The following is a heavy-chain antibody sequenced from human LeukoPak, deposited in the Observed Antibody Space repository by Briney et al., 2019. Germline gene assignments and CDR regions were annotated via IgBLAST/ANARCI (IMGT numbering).Heavy chain of an antibody. D-gene: IGHD3-10*01. CDR2: IYYSGST. Sequence: SETLSLTCTVSGGSISSYYWSWIRQPPGKGLEWIGYIYYSGSTNYNPSLKSRVTISVDTSKNQFSLKLSSVTAADTAVYYCARVKVPKLWFGEPDYWGQGTLVTVSS. CDR1: GGSISSYY. V-gene: IGHV4-59*01. J-gene: IGHJ4*02. CDR3: ARVKVPKLWFGEPDY.